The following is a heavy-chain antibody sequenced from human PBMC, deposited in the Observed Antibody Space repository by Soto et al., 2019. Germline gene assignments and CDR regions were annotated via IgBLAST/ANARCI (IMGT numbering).Heavy chain of an antibody. V-gene: IGHV3-15*01. J-gene: IGHJ1*01. CDR3: TTDRVSSGWYDEGFQH. CDR1: GFTFSNAW. CDR2: IKSKTDGGTT. Sequence: GGSLRLSCAASGFTFSNAWMSWVRQAPGKGLEWVGRIKSKTDGGTTDYAAPVKGRFTISRDDSKNTLYLQMNSLKTEDTAVYYCTTDRVSSGWYDEGFQHWGQGTLVTVSS. D-gene: IGHD6-19*01.